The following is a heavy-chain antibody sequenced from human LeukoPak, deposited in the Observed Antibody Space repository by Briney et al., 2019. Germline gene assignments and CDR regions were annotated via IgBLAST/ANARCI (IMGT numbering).Heavy chain of an antibody. CDR2: IYYSGST. CDR1: GGSVSSGSYY. CDR3: ARAGFLEWLLPTNYYGMDV. J-gene: IGHJ6*02. Sequence: SETLSLTCTVSGGSVSSGSYYWSWIRQHPGKGLEWIGYIYYSGSTYYNPSLKSRVTISVDTSKNQFSLKLSSVTAADTAVYYCARAGFLEWLLPTNYYGMDVWGQGTTVTVSS. D-gene: IGHD3-3*01. V-gene: IGHV4-31*03.